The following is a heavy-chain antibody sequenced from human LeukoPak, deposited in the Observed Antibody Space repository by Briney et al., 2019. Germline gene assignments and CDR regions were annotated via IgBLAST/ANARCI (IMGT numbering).Heavy chain of an antibody. Sequence: PGGSLRLSCAASGFTFSSYWMTWVRQAPGKGLEWVANIKEDGTDKYYVDSVKGRFTISRDNSKNTLYLQMNSLRAEDTAVYYCATNNVDTAMDYYYYGMDVWGQGTTVTVSS. CDR3: ATNNVDTAMDYYYYGMDV. J-gene: IGHJ6*02. V-gene: IGHV3-7*01. CDR2: IKEDGTDK. CDR1: GFTFSSYW. D-gene: IGHD5-18*01.